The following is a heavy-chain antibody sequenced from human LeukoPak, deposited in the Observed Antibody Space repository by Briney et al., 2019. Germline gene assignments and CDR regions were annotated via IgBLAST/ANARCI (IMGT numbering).Heavy chain of an antibody. CDR1: GFPFSGSA. Sequence: PGGSLRLSCAASGFPFSGSAMHWVRHASGKGLEWVGGIRSKANSYATAYAASVKGRFTISRDDSKNTAYLQMNSPKTEDAAVYYCTITYYYESSGYSLGYWGEGTLVTVSS. CDR2: IRSKANSYAT. CDR3: TITYYYESSGYSLGY. J-gene: IGHJ4*02. V-gene: IGHV3-73*01. D-gene: IGHD3-22*01.